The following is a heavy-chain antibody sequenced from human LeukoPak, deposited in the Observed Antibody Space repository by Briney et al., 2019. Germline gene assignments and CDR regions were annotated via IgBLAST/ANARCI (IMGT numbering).Heavy chain of an antibody. V-gene: IGHV1-2*02. CDR1: GYTFTGYY. J-gene: IGHJ6*03. Sequence: ASVKVSCKASGYTFTGYYMHWVRQAPGQGLEWMGWINPNSGDTKYAQKFQGRVTMTRDTSISTAYVELTRLRSDDTAVYYCARGGLRVMVYRLYYMDVWGKGTTVTVSS. CDR2: INPNSGDT. D-gene: IGHD2-8*01. CDR3: ARGGLRVMVYRLYYMDV.